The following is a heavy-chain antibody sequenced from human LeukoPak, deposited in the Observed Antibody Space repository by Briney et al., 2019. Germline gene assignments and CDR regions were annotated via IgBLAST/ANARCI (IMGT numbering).Heavy chain of an antibody. CDR1: GFSFSSFG. D-gene: IGHD6-19*01. Sequence: GGSLRLSCATSGFSFSSFGMNWVRQAPGKGLEWVAFTRYDEDNKYYADSVKGRFTISRDNSKNTLYLQMNSLRAEDTAVYYCAKDTSTISVSGTCFDYWGQGTLVTVSS. V-gene: IGHV3-30*02. CDR3: AKDTSTISVSGTCFDY. J-gene: IGHJ4*02. CDR2: TRYDEDNK.